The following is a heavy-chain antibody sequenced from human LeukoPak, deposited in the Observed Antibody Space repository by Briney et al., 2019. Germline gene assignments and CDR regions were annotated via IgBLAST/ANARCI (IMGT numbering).Heavy chain of an antibody. V-gene: IGHV3-11*04. J-gene: IGHJ4*02. CDR3: ARDWRTQVLHPYYFEY. Sequence: GGSLRLSCAASGFTFSDYYMSWIRQAPGKGLEWVSYISSSGSTIYYADSVKGRFTISRDNARNSLYLQMNSLRAEDTAVYYCARDWRTQVLHPYYFEYWGQGVLVTVSS. CDR1: GFTFSDYY. D-gene: IGHD3-16*01. CDR2: ISSSGSTI.